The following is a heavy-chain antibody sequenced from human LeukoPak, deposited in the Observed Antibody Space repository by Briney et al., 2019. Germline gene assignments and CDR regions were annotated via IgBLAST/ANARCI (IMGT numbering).Heavy chain of an antibody. V-gene: IGHV3-66*01. J-gene: IGHJ4*02. D-gene: IGHD3-10*01. CDR1: GFTVSSNY. CDR3: ARDLSPVVRASPMGY. Sequence: GGSLRLSCAASGFTVSSNYMSWVRQAPGKGLEWVPVIYSGGSTYYADSVKGRFTISRDNSKNTLYLQMNSLRAEDTAVYYCARDLSPVVRASPMGYWGQGTPVTVSS. CDR2: IYSGGST.